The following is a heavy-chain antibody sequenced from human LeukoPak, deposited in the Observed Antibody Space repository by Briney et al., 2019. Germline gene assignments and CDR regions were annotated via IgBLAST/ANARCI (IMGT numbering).Heavy chain of an antibody. CDR3: ARNHHYDGSGYYPFQH. CDR2: IYYSGST. V-gene: IGHV4-31*03. D-gene: IGHD3-22*01. Sequence: SQTLSLTCTVSGGSISSGGYYWSWIRQHPGKGLEWLGYIYYSGSTYYNPSLKSRVTISVDTSKNQFSLKLSSVTAADTAVYYCARNHHYDGSGYYPFQHWGQGTLVTVSS. CDR1: GGSISSGGYY. J-gene: IGHJ1*01.